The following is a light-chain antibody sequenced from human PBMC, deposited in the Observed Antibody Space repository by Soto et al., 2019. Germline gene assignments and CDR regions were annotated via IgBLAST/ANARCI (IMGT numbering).Light chain of an antibody. J-gene: IGKJ1*01. CDR3: QQSYSTTWT. CDR2: AAS. CDR1: QGIRTY. Sequence: IQMTQSPSSVSASVVDRVTITGRASQGIRTYLNWYLKKKGKAPKLLIYAASSLQSGVPSRLSGSGYETDLTITISSLKNEDFETYSCQQSYSTTWTFGQGTKVDIK. V-gene: IGKV1-39*01.